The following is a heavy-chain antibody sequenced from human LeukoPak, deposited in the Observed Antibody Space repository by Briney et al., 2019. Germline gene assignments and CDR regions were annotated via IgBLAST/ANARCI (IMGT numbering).Heavy chain of an antibody. CDR3: ARERLGLSNWFDP. Sequence: SETLSLTCAVYGGSFSGYYWSWIRQPPGKGLEWIGEINHSGSTNYNPSLKSRVTISVDTSKNQFSLKLSSVTAADTAVYYCARERLGLSNWFDPWGQGTLVTVSS. D-gene: IGHD2/OR15-2a*01. CDR2: INHSGST. J-gene: IGHJ5*02. CDR1: GGSFSGYY. V-gene: IGHV4-34*01.